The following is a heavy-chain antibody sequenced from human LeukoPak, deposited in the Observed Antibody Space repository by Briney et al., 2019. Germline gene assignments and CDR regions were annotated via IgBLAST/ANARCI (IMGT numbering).Heavy chain of an antibody. CDR2: IWYDGSNK. Sequence: GGSLRLSCAASGFTFSSYGMHWVRQAPGKGLEWVAVIWYDGSNKYYADSVKGRFTISRDNSKNTLYLQMNSLRAEDTAVYYCAKLLRFLDAFDIWGQGTMVTVSS. CDR3: AKLLRFLDAFDI. CDR1: GFTFSSYG. V-gene: IGHV3-30*02. D-gene: IGHD3-3*01. J-gene: IGHJ3*02.